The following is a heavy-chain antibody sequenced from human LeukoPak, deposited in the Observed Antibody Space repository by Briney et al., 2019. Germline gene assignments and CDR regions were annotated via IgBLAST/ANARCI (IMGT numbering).Heavy chain of an antibody. CDR1: GFTFSIYG. V-gene: IGHV3-30*02. D-gene: IGHD6-13*01. J-gene: IGHJ5*02. Sequence: GGSLRLSCVASGFTFSIYGIHWVRQAPGKGLEWVAFIRFDGSFQYYADSVKGRFTISRDNAKNSLYLQMNSLRAEDTAVYYCAKGGSSSLANWFDPWGQGTLVTVSS. CDR3: AKGGSSSLANWFDP. CDR2: IRFDGSFQ.